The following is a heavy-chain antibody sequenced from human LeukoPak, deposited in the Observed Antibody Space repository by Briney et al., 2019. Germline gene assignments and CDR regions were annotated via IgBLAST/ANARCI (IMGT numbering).Heavy chain of an antibody. CDR3: ARTSDDYVIDY. CDR2: IYYSGST. V-gene: IGHV4-59*08. J-gene: IGHJ4*02. CDR1: GGSISSYY. D-gene: IGHD4-17*01. Sequence: SETLSLTCTVSGGSISSYYWSWIRQPPGKGVEWIGYIYYSGSTNYNPSLKSRVTISVDTSKNQFSLKLSSVTAADTAVYYCARTSDDYVIDYWGQGTLVTVSS.